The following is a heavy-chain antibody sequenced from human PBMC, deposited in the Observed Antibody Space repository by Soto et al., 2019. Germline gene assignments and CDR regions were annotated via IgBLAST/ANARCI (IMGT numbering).Heavy chain of an antibody. CDR2: SVPTLGMA. V-gene: IGHV1-8*02. Sequence: VASVKVSCKASGDTFTDHTVTWVRQAPGQGLEWMGRSVPTLGMANYAQKFQGRVTMTRNTSISTAYMDLSSLRSEDTAVYYCARGPTYYYGSSDYWGQGTLVTVSS. CDR1: GDTFTDHT. CDR3: ARGPTYYYGSSDY. J-gene: IGHJ4*02. D-gene: IGHD3-10*01.